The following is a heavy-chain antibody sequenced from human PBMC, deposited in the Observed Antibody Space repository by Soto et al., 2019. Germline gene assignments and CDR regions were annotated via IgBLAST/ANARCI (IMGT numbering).Heavy chain of an antibody. D-gene: IGHD3-10*01. CDR3: ARGLILWFGELSRRGGYYYYMDV. CDR2: INDSGNI. CDR1: GGSFSGYQ. J-gene: IGHJ6*03. Sequence: QVQLQQWGAGLLKPSETLSLTCAVYGGSFSGYQWTWIRQTPGKGLEWIGEINDSGNINYNPSLKSGVIILVDPAKKQISLQLSSVTAAHTAVYYCARGLILWFGELSRRGGYYYYMDVWGKGTSVTVSS. V-gene: IGHV4-34*01.